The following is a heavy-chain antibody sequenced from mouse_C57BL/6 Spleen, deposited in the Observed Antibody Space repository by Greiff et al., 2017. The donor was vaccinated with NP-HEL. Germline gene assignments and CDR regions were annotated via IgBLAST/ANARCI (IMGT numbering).Heavy chain of an antibody. CDR3: AVNWVVHYAMDY. D-gene: IGHD4-1*01. V-gene: IGHV1-82*01. CDR1: GYAFSSSW. Sequence: VQVVESGPELVKPGASVKISCKASGYAFSSSWMNWVKQRPGKGLEWIGRIYPGDGDTNYNGKFKGKATLTADKSSSTAYMQLSSLTSEDSAVYFCAVNWVVHYAMDYWGQGTSVTVSS. CDR2: IYPGDGDT. J-gene: IGHJ4*01.